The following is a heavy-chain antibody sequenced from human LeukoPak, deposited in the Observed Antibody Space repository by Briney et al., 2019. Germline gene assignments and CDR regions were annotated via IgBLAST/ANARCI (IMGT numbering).Heavy chain of an antibody. D-gene: IGHD2-2*01. J-gene: IGHJ5*02. CDR2: IFYSGST. CDR3: ARHTTDEDIVVVPAATPPNNWFDP. CDR1: SGSISTSNYY. V-gene: IGHV4-39*01. Sequence: SETLSLTCTVSSGSISTSNYYWGWVRQPPGKALEWIGNIFYSGSTYYSPSLKSRVTISLDTSRNQFSLKLNSVTAADTAVYYCARHTTDEDIVVVPAATPPNNWFDPWGQGTLVTVSS.